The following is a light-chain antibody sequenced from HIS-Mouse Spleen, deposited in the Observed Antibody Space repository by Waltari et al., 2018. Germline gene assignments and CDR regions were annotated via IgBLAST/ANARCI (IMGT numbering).Light chain of an antibody. Sequence: SYELTQPPSVSVSPGQTARITCSGDALPKKYAYWYQQKSGQAPVLVIYEDSKRHSGIPERFSGSSSWTMATLTISGAQVEDEADYYCYSTDSSGNHRVFGGGTKLTVL. J-gene: IGLJ2*01. CDR1: ALPKKY. CDR2: EDS. CDR3: YSTDSSGNHRV. V-gene: IGLV3-10*01.